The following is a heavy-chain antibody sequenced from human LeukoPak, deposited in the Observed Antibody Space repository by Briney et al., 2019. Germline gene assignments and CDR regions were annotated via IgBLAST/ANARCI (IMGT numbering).Heavy chain of an antibody. CDR2: IFHSGST. Sequence: SETLSLTCAVSGGSISSNNWWSWVRQSPGKGLEWIGEIFHSGSTNYNPSLKSRATISVDKSKSQFSLKLSSVTAADTAVYYCARVRYDSSGYYEVYYYGMDVWGQGTTVTVSS. J-gene: IGHJ6*02. CDR3: ARVRYDSSGYYEVYYYGMDV. V-gene: IGHV4-4*02. D-gene: IGHD3-22*01. CDR1: GGSISSNNW.